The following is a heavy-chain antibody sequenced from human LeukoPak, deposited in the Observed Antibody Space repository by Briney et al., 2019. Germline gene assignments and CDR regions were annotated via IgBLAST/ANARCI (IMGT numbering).Heavy chain of an antibody. CDR1: GFTFSSYW. D-gene: IGHD3-9*01. CDR3: TTSKAIYVFDI. Sequence: GGSLRLSCAASGFTFSSYWIHWVRQVPGKGLEWVSRINRDGSVTAYADSVKGRFTISRDNAKNTLYLQMNSLRAEDTALYYCTTSKAIYVFDIWGQGTMVTVSS. V-gene: IGHV3-74*01. J-gene: IGHJ3*02. CDR2: INRDGSVT.